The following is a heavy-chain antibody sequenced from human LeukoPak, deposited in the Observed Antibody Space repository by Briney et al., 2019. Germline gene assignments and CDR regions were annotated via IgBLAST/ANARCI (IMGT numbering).Heavy chain of an antibody. D-gene: IGHD6-6*01. CDR1: GYTFTGYY. Sequence: ASVQFSCQASGYTFTGYYMHWVRPAPGKGLEWMGWINPNSGGTNYAQKFQGRVTMTRDPSISTAYMELRRLRSDDTAVYYCASLSPEYSSSSNYWGQGTLVTVSS. J-gene: IGHJ4*02. CDR3: ASLSPEYSSSSNY. CDR2: INPNSGGT. V-gene: IGHV1-2*02.